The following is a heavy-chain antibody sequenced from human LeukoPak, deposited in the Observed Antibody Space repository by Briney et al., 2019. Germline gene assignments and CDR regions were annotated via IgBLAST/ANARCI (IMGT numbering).Heavy chain of an antibody. Sequence: ASVKVSCKASGYTFTSYGISWVRQAPGQGLEWMGWISAYNGNTNYAQKLQGRVTMTTDTSTSTAYMELRSLRSDDTAVYYCARTHITIFGVVIPYNWFDPWGQGTLVTAPS. CDR2: ISAYNGNT. V-gene: IGHV1-18*01. J-gene: IGHJ5*02. CDR3: ARTHITIFGVVIPYNWFDP. CDR1: GYTFTSYG. D-gene: IGHD3-3*01.